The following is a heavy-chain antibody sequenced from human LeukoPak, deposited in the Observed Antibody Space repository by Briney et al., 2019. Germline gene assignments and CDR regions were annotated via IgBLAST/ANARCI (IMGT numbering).Heavy chain of an antibody. CDR2: ISYDGSNK. CDR3: AKIPYTYYYGSGPLGVDY. CDR1: GFTFSSYA. Sequence: GRSLRLSCAASGFTFSSYAMHWVRQAPGKGLEWVAVISYDGSNKYYADSVKGRFTISRDNSKNTLYLQMNSLRAEDTAVYYCAKIPYTYYYGSGPLGVDYWGQGTLVTVSS. J-gene: IGHJ4*02. D-gene: IGHD3-10*01. V-gene: IGHV3-30-3*02.